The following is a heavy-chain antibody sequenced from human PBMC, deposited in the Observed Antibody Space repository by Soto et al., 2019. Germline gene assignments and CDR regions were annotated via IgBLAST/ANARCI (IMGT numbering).Heavy chain of an antibody. V-gene: IGHV4-59*03. CDR1: GGSIRSYC. D-gene: IGHD3-3*02. J-gene: IGHJ6*01. Sequence: QVQLQESGPTLVKPSETLSLTCTVSGGSIRSYCWNWIRQPPEQGLEWIGCICNIGTTNDNPSLNSRDAISIDTQKNQFSLQLSSVTVADTAFYDCAGGGSIVLATRRLMEVWGKGTTVTVSS. CDR3: AGGGSIVLATRRLMEV. CDR2: ICNIGTT.